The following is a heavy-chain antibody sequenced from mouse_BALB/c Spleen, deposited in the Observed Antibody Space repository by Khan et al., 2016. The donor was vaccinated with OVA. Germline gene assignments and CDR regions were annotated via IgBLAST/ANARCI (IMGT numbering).Heavy chain of an antibody. V-gene: IGHV14-3*02. J-gene: IGHJ4*01. CDR2: IDPATGNI. Sequence: VQLQQSGAELVKPGASVKLSCSASGFNSKDTYIHWVKQRPEQGLEWIGRIDPATGNIKYDPNVQDTATITSDTSSNPAYLLLRSLTSEDTAVYDCTKTEIHYYGSYAMDYWGRGTSVTVSS. CDR3: TKTEIHYYGSYAMDY. D-gene: IGHD1-2*01. CDR1: GFNSKDTY.